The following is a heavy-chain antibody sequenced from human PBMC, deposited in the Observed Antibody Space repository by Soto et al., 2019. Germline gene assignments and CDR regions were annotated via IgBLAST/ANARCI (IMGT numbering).Heavy chain of an antibody. V-gene: IGHV1-2*04. CDR3: ARGLRSRGYSYGYYYYYLMHV. Sequence: ASVKVSCKASGYTFTGYYMHWVRQAPGQGLEWMGWINPNSGGTNYAQKFQGWVTMTRDTSTSTAYMELSRLRSDDTAVYYCARGLRSRGYSYGYYYYYLMHVWGQGTTVTVSS. CDR1: GYTFTGYY. CDR2: INPNSGGT. D-gene: IGHD5-18*01. J-gene: IGHJ6*02.